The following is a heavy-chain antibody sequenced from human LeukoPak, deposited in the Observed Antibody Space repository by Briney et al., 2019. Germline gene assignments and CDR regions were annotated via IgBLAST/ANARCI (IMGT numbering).Heavy chain of an antibody. D-gene: IGHD3-22*01. J-gene: IGHJ4*02. V-gene: IGHV4-59*01. Sequence: PSETLSLTCTVSGGSLSSYYWSWIRQPPGKGLEWIGYIYYSGSTNYNPSLKSRVTISVDTSKNQFSLKLSSVTAADTAVYYCARGRYYYDSSGYLDYFDYWGQGTLVTVSS. CDR3: ARGRYYYDSSGYLDYFDY. CDR2: IYYSGST. CDR1: GGSLSSYY.